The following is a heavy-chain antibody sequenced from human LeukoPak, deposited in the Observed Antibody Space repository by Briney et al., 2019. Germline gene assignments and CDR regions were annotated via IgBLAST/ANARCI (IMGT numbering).Heavy chain of an antibody. V-gene: IGHV4-34*10. D-gene: IGHD3-22*01. CDR3: ARFGGRLTSSGYYF. CDR1: GGSFSGDF. J-gene: IGHJ4*02. CDR2: IKHDGST. Sequence: PSETLSLTCAVYGGSFSGDFRSWIRQSPGKGLEWIGEIKHDGSTTYNPSLESRVAMPVDPSTNQISLQMTYVTAADTAVYYCARFGGRLTSSGYYFGGQGTLVTVSS.